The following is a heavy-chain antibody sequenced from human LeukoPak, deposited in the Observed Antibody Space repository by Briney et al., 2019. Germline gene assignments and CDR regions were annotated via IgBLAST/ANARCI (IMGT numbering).Heavy chain of an antibody. CDR2: ISAYNGNT. J-gene: IGHJ4*02. D-gene: IGHD3-10*01. CDR1: GYTFTSYG. Sequence: ASVKVSCKASGYTFTSYGISWVRQAPGQGLEWMGWISAYNGNTNYAQKLQGRVTITTDTSTSTAYMELRSLRSDDTAVYYCARLDDNYGSGSFAHTDYWGQGTLVTVSS. CDR3: ARLDDNYGSGSFAHTDY. V-gene: IGHV1-18*01.